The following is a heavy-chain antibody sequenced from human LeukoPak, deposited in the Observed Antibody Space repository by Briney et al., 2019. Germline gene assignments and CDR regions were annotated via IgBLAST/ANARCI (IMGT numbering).Heavy chain of an antibody. D-gene: IGHD3-10*01. J-gene: IGHJ4*02. CDR1: GVTLRNYG. V-gene: IGHV3-23*01. CDR3: AKGMVRGVIITTDY. Sequence: PGGSLRLSCAASGVTLRNYGLSWVRHTPGKGLEWVSAIRGSGDTTFYADSVKGRFTISRDNSENTVYLQMNSLRAEDTAVYYCAKGMVRGVIITTDYWGQGTLVTVSS. CDR2: IRGSGDTT.